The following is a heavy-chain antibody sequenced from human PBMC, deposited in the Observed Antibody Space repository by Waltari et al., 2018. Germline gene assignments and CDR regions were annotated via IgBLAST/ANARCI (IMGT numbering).Heavy chain of an antibody. D-gene: IGHD6-13*01. J-gene: IGHJ4*02. CDR1: GGSFSGYY. CDR2: INHSGST. V-gene: IGHV4-34*01. CDR3: ARGRPIAAAIRPPNY. Sequence: QVQLQQWGAGLLKPSETLSLTCAVYGGSFSGYYWRWVRQPPGKGLEWIGEINHSGSTNYNPSLKSRVTISVDTSKNQFSLKLSSVTAADTAVYYCARGRPIAAAIRPPNYWGQGTLVTVSS.